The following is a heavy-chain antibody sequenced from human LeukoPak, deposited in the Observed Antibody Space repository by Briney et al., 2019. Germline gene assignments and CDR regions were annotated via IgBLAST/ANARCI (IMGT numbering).Heavy chain of an antibody. V-gene: IGHV1-2*07. CDR1: GYTFTDYN. CDR3: ARIRGYDFWSGYSGGSYYYYYMDV. Sequence: ASVKVSCKTSGYTFTDYNMHWVRQAPGQGPEWMGWIDPNRGGTNYAHRFQGRVTITRDTSISTVYMELNNLRSDDTAVYYCARIRGYDFWSGYSGGSYYYYYMDVWGKGTTVTVSS. J-gene: IGHJ6*03. CDR2: IDPNRGGT. D-gene: IGHD3-3*01.